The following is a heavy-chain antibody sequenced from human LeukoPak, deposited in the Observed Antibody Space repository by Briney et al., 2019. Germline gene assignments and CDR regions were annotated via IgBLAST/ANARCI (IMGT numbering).Heavy chain of an antibody. D-gene: IGHD2-21*02. CDR2: ISSSGSTI. CDR1: GFTFSDYY. V-gene: IGHV3-11*01. Sequence: GGSLRLSCAASGFTFSDYYMSWIRQAPGKGLEWVSYISSSGSTIYYADSVKGRFTISRDNAKNSLYLQMNSLRAEDTAVYYCASPALAYCGGDCYHFDCWGQGTLVTVSS. J-gene: IGHJ4*02. CDR3: ASPALAYCGGDCYHFDC.